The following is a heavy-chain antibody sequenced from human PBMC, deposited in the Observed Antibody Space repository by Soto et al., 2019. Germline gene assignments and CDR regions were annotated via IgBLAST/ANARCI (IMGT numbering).Heavy chain of an antibody. V-gene: IGHV4-4*02. CDR2: IYHSGST. Sequence: PSETLSLTCAVSGGSINSSNWWSWVRQPPGKELEWIGEIYHSGSTNYNPSLKSRVTISVDKSKNQFSLKLSSVTAADTAVYYCARGSGAVAGDYYFDYWGQGTLVTVS. CDR1: GGSINSSNW. CDR3: ARGSGAVAGDYYFDY. D-gene: IGHD6-19*01. J-gene: IGHJ4*02.